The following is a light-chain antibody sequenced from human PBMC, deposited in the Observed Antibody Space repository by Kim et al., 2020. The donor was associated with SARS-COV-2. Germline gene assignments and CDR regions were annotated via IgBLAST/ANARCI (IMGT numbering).Light chain of an antibody. CDR2: GAS. Sequence: GDGVTITFRPSQDTINDFVWYQQNPGRAPKRRINGASSWQSGVPSRFSGSGSYTAFTLTISILQPYGVATYCSLQHNTYRITFGQDTRL. CDR1: QDTIND. CDR3: LQHNTYRIT. V-gene: IGKV1-17*01. J-gene: IGKJ5*01.